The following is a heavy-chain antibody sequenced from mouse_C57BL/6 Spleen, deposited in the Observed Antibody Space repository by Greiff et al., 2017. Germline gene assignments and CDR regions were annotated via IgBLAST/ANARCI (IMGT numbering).Heavy chain of an antibody. D-gene: IGHD1-1*01. J-gene: IGHJ4*01. CDR1: GFTFSDYG. V-gene: IGHV5-17*01. CDR3: ARTTVVAPYAMDY. CDR2: ISSGSSTI. Sequence: EVMLVESGGGLVKPGGSLKLSCAASGFTFSDYGMHWVRQAPEKGLEWVAYISSGSSTIYYAATVKGRFTISRDNAKNTLFLQMTSLRSEDTAMYYCARTTVVAPYAMDYWGQGTSVTVSS.